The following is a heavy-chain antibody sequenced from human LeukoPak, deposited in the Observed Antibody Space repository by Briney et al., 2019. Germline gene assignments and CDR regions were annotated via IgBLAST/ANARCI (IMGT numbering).Heavy chain of an antibody. CDR3: ARAEDYYDSSGYRY. V-gene: IGHV3-20*04. J-gene: IGHJ4*02. CDR1: GFTFDDYG. Sequence: GGSLRLSCAASGFTFDDYGMSWVRQAPGKGLEWVFGINWNGGSTGYADSVKGRFTISRDNAKNSLYLQMNSLRAEDTALYYCARAEDYYDSSGYRYWGQGTLVTVSS. CDR2: INWNGGST. D-gene: IGHD3-22*01.